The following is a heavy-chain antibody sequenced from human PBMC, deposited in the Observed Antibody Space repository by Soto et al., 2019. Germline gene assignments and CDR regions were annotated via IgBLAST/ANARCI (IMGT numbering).Heavy chain of an antibody. D-gene: IGHD3-10*01. CDR2: TSYDGSNK. V-gene: IGHV3-33*01. J-gene: IGHJ4*02. CDR1: GYVFNHYG. CDR3: WGWGGSRSSGYYIDH. Sequence: QVQLVESGGGVVQPGRSLRLSCAASGYVFNHYGLHWVRQAPGKGLEWLTLTSYDGSNKQYADSVKGRFTISRDDSKNTGYLQMNRLRVGGTGGFLLWGWGGSRSSGYYIDHWGQGTLVTVSS.